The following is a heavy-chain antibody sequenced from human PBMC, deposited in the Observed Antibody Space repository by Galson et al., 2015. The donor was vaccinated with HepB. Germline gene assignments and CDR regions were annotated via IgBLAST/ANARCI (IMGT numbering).Heavy chain of an antibody. J-gene: IGHJ5*02. V-gene: IGHV1-18*01. CDR1: GYTFTSYG. Sequence: SVKVSCKASGYTFTSYGISWVRQAPGQGLEWMGWISAYNGNTNYAQKLQGRVTMTTDTSTSTAYMELRSLRSDDTAVYYCARAHSDIVVVPAAPVDPWGQGTLVTVSS. D-gene: IGHD2-2*01. CDR2: ISAYNGNT. CDR3: ARAHSDIVVVPAAPVDP.